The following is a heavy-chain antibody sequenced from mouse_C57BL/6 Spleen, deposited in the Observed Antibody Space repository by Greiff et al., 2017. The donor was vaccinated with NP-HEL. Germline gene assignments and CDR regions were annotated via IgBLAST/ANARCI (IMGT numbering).Heavy chain of an antibody. J-gene: IGHJ2*01. CDR2: ISGGGGNT. Sequence: EVKVEESGGGLVKPGGSLKLSCAASGFTFSSYTMSWVRQTPEKRLEWVATISGGGGNTYYPDSVKGRFTISRDNAKNTLYLQMSSLRSEDTALYYCARHGGIGYYFDYWGQGTTLTVSS. V-gene: IGHV5-9*01. D-gene: IGHD1-1*02. CDR3: ARHGGIGYYFDY. CDR1: GFTFSSYT.